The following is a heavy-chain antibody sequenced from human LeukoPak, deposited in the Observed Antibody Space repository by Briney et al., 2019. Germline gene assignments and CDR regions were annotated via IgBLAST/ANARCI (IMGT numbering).Heavy chain of an antibody. D-gene: IGHD3-22*01. CDR1: GFTFSSYS. CDR3: ARDIYYDSSGYYGSVY. V-gene: IGHV3-48*04. CDR2: ISSRSSTI. Sequence: GGSLRLSCAASGFTFSSYSMNWVRQAPGKGLEWVSYISSRSSTIYYADSVKGRFTISRDNAKNSLYLQMNSLRAEDTAVYYCARDIYYDSSGYYGSVYWGQGTLVTVSS. J-gene: IGHJ4*02.